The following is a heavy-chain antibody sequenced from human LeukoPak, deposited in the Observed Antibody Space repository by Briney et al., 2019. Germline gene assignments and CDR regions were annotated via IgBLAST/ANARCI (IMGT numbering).Heavy chain of an antibody. J-gene: IGHJ5*02. V-gene: IGHV3-21*01. D-gene: IGHD6-13*01. CDR1: GFTFSSYG. CDR3: ARDSSTWINWFDP. CDR2: ISSSSSYI. Sequence: GSPRLSCAASGFTFSSYGMNWVCQAPGKGLEWVSSISSSSSYIYYADSVKGRFTISRDNAKNSLYLQMNSLRAEDTAVYYCARDSSTWINWFDPWGAGTLVSVSS.